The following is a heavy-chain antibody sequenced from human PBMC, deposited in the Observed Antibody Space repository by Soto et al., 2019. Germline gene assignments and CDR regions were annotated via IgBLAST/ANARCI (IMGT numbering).Heavy chain of an antibody. D-gene: IGHD3-10*01. CDR2: IVVGSGNT. CDR1: GFAFTSSA. J-gene: IGHJ4*02. Sequence: GTSAKVSWKASGFAFTSSARQWARQARGQRLEWIGWIVVGSGNTNYAQKFQERVTITRDMSTSTAYMELSSLRSEDTAVYYCAEWSGRTYYYGSGELSFDYWGQGALVTVS. CDR3: AEWSGRTYYYGSGELSFDY. V-gene: IGHV1-58*01.